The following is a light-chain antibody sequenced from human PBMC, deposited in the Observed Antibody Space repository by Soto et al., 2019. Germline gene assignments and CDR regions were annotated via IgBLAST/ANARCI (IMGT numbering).Light chain of an antibody. CDR3: QQYGSSPRT. J-gene: IGKJ1*01. Sequence: EIVLTQSPGTLSLSPGERATLSCRASQSVSGSYLAWYQQKPGQAPRLLIYGASSGATGIPDRFSGSGSGTDFTLTISRLEPGDFAVYYCQQYGSSPRTFGQGTKVAIK. CDR1: QSVSGSY. V-gene: IGKV3-20*01. CDR2: GAS.